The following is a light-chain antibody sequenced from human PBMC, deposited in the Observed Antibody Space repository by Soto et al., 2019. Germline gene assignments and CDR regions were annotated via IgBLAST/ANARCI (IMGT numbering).Light chain of an antibody. CDR3: QQYGTSPWT. CDR1: QSVSSSY. V-gene: IGKV3-20*01. CDR2: GAS. Sequence: EIVLTQSPGTLSLSPGERATLSCTASQSVSSSYLAWYRQYSGQAPRLLIYGASSRATGIPDRFSGSGSGTDFTLTISRLQPEDFAVYYCQQYGTSPWTFGQGTKVEIK. J-gene: IGKJ1*01.